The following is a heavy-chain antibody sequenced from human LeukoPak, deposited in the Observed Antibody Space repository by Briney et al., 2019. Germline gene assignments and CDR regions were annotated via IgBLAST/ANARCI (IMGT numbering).Heavy chain of an antibody. D-gene: IGHD2/OR15-2a*01. CDR2: IYYSGST. CDR1: GGSISSGGYY. J-gene: IGHJ6*02. Sequence: SQTLSLTCTVSGGSISSGGYYWSWIRQHPGKGLEWIGYIYYSGSTYYNPSLKSRVTISVDTSKNQFSLKLSSVTAADTAVYYCARGGFWYYGMDVWGQGTTVTVSS. V-gene: IGHV4-31*03. CDR3: ARGGFWYYGMDV.